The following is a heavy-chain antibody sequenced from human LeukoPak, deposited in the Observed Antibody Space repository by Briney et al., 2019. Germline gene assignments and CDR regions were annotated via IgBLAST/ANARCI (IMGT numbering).Heavy chain of an antibody. Sequence: SETLSLTCTVSGGSISSYYWSWIRQPPGKGLEWIGYIYYSGSTNYNPSLKSRVTISVDTSKNQFSLKLSSVTAADTAVYYCARAAAGTKVGFDPWGQGTLVTVSS. CDR2: IYYSGST. J-gene: IGHJ5*02. D-gene: IGHD6-13*01. V-gene: IGHV4-59*01. CDR1: GGSISSYY. CDR3: ARAAAGTKVGFDP.